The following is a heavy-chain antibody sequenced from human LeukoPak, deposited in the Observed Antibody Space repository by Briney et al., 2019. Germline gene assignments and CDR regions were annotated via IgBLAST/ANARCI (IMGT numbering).Heavy chain of an antibody. D-gene: IGHD3-22*01. CDR1: GFTVSSTY. J-gene: IGHJ4*02. CDR2: IYSGGST. Sequence: GGSLRLSCAASGFTVSSTYMSWVRQAPGKGLEWVSVIYSGGSTYYADSVKGRFTISRDNSKNTLYLQMNSLRAEDTAVYYCARVGYYDSSGFDYWGQGTLVTVSS. V-gene: IGHV3-66*01. CDR3: ARVGYYDSSGFDY.